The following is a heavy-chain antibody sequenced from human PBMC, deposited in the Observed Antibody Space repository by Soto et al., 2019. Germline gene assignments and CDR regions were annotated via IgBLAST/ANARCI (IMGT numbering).Heavy chain of an antibody. V-gene: IGHV3-74*01. D-gene: IGHD2-2*02. J-gene: IGHJ4*02. CDR2: ISSDGSST. CDR1: GFTLSSYW. CDR3: ARGPHCSSSSCYSYFDN. Sequence: EVQLVESGGGLVQPGGSLRLSCAASGFTLSSYWMHWARQAPGTGLVWVSRISSDGSSTNYADSVKGRFTISRDNAKNPLHLQMDSLRVEDTAVYYCARGPHCSSSSCYSYFDNWGQGTLVTVSS.